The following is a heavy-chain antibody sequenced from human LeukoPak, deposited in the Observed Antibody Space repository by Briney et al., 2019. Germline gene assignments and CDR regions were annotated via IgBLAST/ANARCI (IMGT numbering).Heavy chain of an antibody. CDR2: ISGSGGST. CDR1: GFTFSSYA. V-gene: IGHV3-23*01. D-gene: IGHD6-13*01. J-gene: IGHJ5*02. Sequence: GGSLRLSCAASGFTFSSYAMSWVRQTPGKGLECVAPISGSGGSTYYADSVRGRFIVSRDNSKNMLYLQMNSLRAEDTAVYYCAKGPLAAAGTFDPWGQGTLVTVSS. CDR3: AKGPLAAAGTFDP.